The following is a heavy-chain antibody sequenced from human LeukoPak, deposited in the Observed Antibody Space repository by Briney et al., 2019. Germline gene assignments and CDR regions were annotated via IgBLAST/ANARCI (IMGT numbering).Heavy chain of an antibody. D-gene: IGHD3-10*01. CDR3: AKEGFGFGESYGDY. V-gene: IGHV3-23*01. CDR1: GFTFSTYA. CDR2: ISGGGDIT. J-gene: IGHJ4*02. Sequence: PGGSLRLSCAASGFTFSTYAMSWVRQTPGKGLEWVSVISGGGDITYYADSVKGRFTISRDNSENTVYLQMNSLRAEDTAVYYCAKEGFGFGESYGDYWGQGTLVTVSS.